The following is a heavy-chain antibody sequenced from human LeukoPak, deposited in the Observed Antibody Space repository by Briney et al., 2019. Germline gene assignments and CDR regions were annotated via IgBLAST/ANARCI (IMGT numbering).Heavy chain of an antibody. CDR3: ARSFKPSTSWYFDL. D-gene: IGHD3-16*01. Sequence: PSETLSLTCTVPGGSISSYYWSWIRQPPGKGLEWIGYIYYSGSTNYNPSLKSRVTISVDTSKSQFSLKLSSVTAADTAVYYCARSFKPSTSWYFDLWGRGTLVTVSS. J-gene: IGHJ2*01. V-gene: IGHV4-59*01. CDR2: IYYSGST. CDR1: GGSISSYY.